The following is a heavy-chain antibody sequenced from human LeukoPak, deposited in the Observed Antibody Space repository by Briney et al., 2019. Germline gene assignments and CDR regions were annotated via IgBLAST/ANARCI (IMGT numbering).Heavy chain of an antibody. CDR3: ARDPHSSGWLFDY. CDR2: IWSDGSEN. CDR1: GFTFRNYG. Sequence: GGSLRLSCAASGFTFRNYGMHWVRQAPGKGLEWVALIWSDGSENYYADSVKGRFTISRDNSKNTLYLQMNSLTAEDTAVYYCARDPHSSGWLFDYWGQGTLVTVSS. J-gene: IGHJ4*02. D-gene: IGHD6-19*01. V-gene: IGHV3-33*01.